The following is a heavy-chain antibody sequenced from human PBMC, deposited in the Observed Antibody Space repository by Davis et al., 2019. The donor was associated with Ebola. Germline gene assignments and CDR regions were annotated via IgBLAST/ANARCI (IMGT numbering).Heavy chain of an antibody. CDR1: GGSISSYY. Sequence: SETLSLTCTVSGGSISSYYWSWIRPPPGKGLEWIGYIYYSGSTNYNPSLKSRVTISVDTSKNQFSLKLSSVTAADTAVYYCARDQWLRGYYYGMDVWGQGTTVTVSS. J-gene: IGHJ6*02. CDR3: ARDQWLRGYYYGMDV. CDR2: IYYSGST. D-gene: IGHD5-12*01. V-gene: IGHV4-59*12.